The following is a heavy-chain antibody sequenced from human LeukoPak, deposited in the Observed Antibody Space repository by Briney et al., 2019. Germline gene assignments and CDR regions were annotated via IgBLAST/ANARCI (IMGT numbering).Heavy chain of an antibody. J-gene: IGHJ5*02. CDR3: ARDSGSYPAGS. D-gene: IGHD6-25*01. Sequence: GGSLRPSCAASGFTFSSYSMNWVRQAPGKGLEWVSSISSSSSYIYYADSVKGRFTISRDNAKNSLYLQMNSLRAEDTAVYYCARDSGSYPAGSWGQGTLVTVSS. CDR1: GFTFSSYS. CDR2: ISSSSSYI. V-gene: IGHV3-21*01.